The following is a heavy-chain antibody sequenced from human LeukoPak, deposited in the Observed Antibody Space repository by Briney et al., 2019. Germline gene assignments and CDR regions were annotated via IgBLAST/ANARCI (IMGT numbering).Heavy chain of an antibody. CDR3: AKEVGRYFDWLPTGNYYYYGTDV. D-gene: IGHD3-9*01. CDR2: ISGSGGST. J-gene: IGHJ6*02. V-gene: IGHV3-23*01. CDR1: GFTFSSYA. Sequence: PGGSLRLSCAASGFTFSSYAMSWVRQAPGKGLEWVSAISGSGGSTYYADSVKGRFTISRDNSKNTLYLQMNSLRAEDTAVYYCAKEVGRYFDWLPTGNYYYYGTDVSGQGTTVTVSS.